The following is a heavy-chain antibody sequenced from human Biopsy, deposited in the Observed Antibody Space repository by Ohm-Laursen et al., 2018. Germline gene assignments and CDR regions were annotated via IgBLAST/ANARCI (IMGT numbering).Heavy chain of an antibody. CDR1: GGSISSYY. J-gene: IGHJ4*02. Sequence: GTLSLTCTVSGGSISSYYWNWIRQPPGKGLEWIGYIYYSGTTDYSPSLKSRVTISKDKSKNQFFLKLSSVTAEDTAVYYCSRDDAVTVIRGLYYWGQGALVTVSS. CDR3: SRDDAVTVIRGLYY. V-gene: IGHV4-59*01. D-gene: IGHD2-21*02. CDR2: IYYSGTT.